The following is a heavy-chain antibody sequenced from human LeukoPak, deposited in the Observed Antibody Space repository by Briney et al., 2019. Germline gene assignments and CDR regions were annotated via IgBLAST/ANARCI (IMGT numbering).Heavy chain of an antibody. CDR3: AKDHGYCSSTSCYAFLGY. CDR1: GFTFSTYA. Sequence: PGGSLRLSCAASGFTFSTYAMSWVRQAPGKGLEWVSAISANGGSTFYSDSVKGRFTVSRDSSKDTLYLQMNSLRAEDTAVYYCAKDHGYCSSTSCYAFLGYWGQGTLVTVSS. D-gene: IGHD2-2*03. J-gene: IGHJ4*02. CDR2: ISANGGST. V-gene: IGHV3-23*01.